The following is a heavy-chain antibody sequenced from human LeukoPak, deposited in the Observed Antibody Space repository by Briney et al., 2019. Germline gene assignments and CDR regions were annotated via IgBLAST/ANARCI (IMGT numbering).Heavy chain of an antibody. CDR2: ISSSSSYI. Sequence: GGSLRLSCAASGFTFSSYSMNWVRQAPGKGLEWVSSISSSSSYIYYADSVKGRFTISRDNAKNSLYLQMNSLRAEDTAVYYCARGDCTNGVCSRRGVYYYYYYMDVWGKGTTVTVSS. J-gene: IGHJ6*03. D-gene: IGHD2-8*01. CDR3: ARGDCTNGVCSRRGVYYYYYYMDV. V-gene: IGHV3-21*01. CDR1: GFTFSSYS.